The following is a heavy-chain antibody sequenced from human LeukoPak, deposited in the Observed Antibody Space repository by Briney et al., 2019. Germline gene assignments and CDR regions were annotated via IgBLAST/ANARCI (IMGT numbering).Heavy chain of an antibody. D-gene: IGHD2-8*02. Sequence: ASVKVSCKASGGTFSSYAISWVRQAPGQGLEWMGGIIPIFGTANYAQKFQGRVTITTDESTSTAYMELSSLRSEDTAVYYCARDLLPPWYNWFDPWGQGTLVTVSS. V-gene: IGHV1-69*05. CDR3: ARDLLPPWYNWFDP. CDR2: IIPIFGTA. J-gene: IGHJ5*02. CDR1: GGTFSSYA.